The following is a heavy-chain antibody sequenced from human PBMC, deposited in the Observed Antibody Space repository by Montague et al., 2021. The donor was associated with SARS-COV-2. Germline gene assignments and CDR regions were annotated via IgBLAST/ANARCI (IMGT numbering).Heavy chain of an antibody. J-gene: IGHJ4*02. V-gene: IGHV2-70*01. CDR1: GFSLSTSGMR. Sequence: PALVKPTQTLTLTCTFSGFSLSTSGMRVSWIRQPPGKALEWLAHIDWDDDKYYSTSLKTRLTISKDTSKNQVVLTMTNMDPVDTATYYCARTYYDILTAYYIAFDYWGQGTLVTVSS. CDR2: IDWDDDK. D-gene: IGHD3-9*01. CDR3: ARTYYDILTAYYIAFDY.